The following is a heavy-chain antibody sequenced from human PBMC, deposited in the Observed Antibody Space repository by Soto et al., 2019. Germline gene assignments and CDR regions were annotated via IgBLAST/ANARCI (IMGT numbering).Heavy chain of an antibody. CDR2: INHSGST. CDR3: ARAGERVRLRFLEWLPFDY. V-gene: IGHV4-34*01. CDR1: GGSFSGYY. J-gene: IGHJ4*02. Sequence: SSETLSLTCAVYGGSFSGYYWSWIRQPPGKGLEWIGEINHSGSTNYNPSLKSRVTISVDTSKNQFSLKLSSVTAADTAVYYCARAGERVRLRFLEWLPFDYWGQGTLVTVSS. D-gene: IGHD3-3*01.